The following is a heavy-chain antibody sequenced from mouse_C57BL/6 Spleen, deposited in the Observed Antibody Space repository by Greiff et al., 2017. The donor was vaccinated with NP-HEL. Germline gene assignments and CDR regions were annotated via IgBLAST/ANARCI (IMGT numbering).Heavy chain of an antibody. D-gene: IGHD1-1*01. J-gene: IGHJ1*03. CDR1: GYAFSSSW. V-gene: IGHV1-82*01. CDR3: ARSGDGSSRWYFDV. Sequence: VKLQESGPELVKPGASVKISCKASGYAFSSSWMNWVKQRPGKGLEWIGRIYPGDGDTNYNGKFKGKATLTADKSSSTAYMQLSSLTSEDSAVYVCARSGDGSSRWYFDVWGTGSTVTVSS. CDR2: IYPGDGDT.